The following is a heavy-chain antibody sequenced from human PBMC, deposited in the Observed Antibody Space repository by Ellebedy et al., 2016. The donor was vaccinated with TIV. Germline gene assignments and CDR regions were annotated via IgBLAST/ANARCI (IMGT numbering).Heavy chain of an antibody. Sequence: SLKISXAASGFTFDDYAMYWVRQAPGKGLEWVSGISWNGGSETYADSVKGRFTISRDNAKKALYMQINLLRDEDTALYYCAKGHSPGANDYYYMDVWGKGTTVTVSS. V-gene: IGHV3-9*01. D-gene: IGHD2-2*01. CDR1: GFTFDDYA. CDR2: ISWNGGSE. J-gene: IGHJ6*03. CDR3: AKGHSPGANDYYYMDV.